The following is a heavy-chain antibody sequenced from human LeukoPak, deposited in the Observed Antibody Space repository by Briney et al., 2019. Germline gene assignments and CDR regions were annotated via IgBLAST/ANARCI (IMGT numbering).Heavy chain of an antibody. CDR1: GYSFSNHD. V-gene: IGHV1-8*01. CDR2: IIPIFGTA. J-gene: IGHJ5*02. D-gene: IGHD3-10*01. Sequence: ASVTVSCKASGYSFSNHDINWVRQAPGQGLEWMGGIIPIFGTANYAQKFQGRVAMTRNTSISTAYMELSSLRSEDTAVYYCARSRRLGWFDPWGQGTLVTVSS. CDR3: ARSRRLGWFDP.